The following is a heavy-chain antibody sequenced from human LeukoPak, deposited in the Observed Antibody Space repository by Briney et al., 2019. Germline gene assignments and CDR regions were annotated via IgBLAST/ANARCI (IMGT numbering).Heavy chain of an antibody. D-gene: IGHD6-6*01. CDR1: GGTFNSYA. CDR3: AIEYSSSSVWFDP. Sequence: SVSVSFKASGGTFNSYAISWVRQAPGQGLEWMGGIIPIFGTANYAQKFQGRVTITADKSTSTAYMELSSLRSEDTAVYYCAIEYSSSSVWFDPWGQGTLVTVSS. V-gene: IGHV1-69*06. J-gene: IGHJ5*02. CDR2: IIPIFGTA.